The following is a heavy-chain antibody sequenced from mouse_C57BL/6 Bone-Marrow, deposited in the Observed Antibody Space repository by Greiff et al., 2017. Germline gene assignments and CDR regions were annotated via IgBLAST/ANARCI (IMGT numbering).Heavy chain of an antibody. Sequence: QVQLQQSGAELVRPGASVKLSCKASGYTFTDYYINWVKQRPGQGLEWIARIYPGSGNTYYNEKFKGKATLTAEKSSSTAYMQLSSLTSEDSAVYFWAHYGSSPWFAYWGQGTLVTVSA. V-gene: IGHV1-76*01. CDR1: GYTFTDYY. D-gene: IGHD1-1*01. CDR2: IYPGSGNT. CDR3: AHYGSSPWFAY. J-gene: IGHJ3*01.